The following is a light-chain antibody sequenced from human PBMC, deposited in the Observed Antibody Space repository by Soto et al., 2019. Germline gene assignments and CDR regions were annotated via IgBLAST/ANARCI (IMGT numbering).Light chain of an antibody. CDR3: QQYNNWPPYT. V-gene: IGKV3-15*01. J-gene: IGKJ2*01. CDR2: GAS. Sequence: EIVMTQSPATLSVSPGERATLSCRASQSVSSNLAWDQQKPGQAPRLLIYGASTRATGIPARFSGSGSGTEVTLTISSLQSEDFAVYYCQQYNNWPPYTFGQGTKLEIK. CDR1: QSVSSN.